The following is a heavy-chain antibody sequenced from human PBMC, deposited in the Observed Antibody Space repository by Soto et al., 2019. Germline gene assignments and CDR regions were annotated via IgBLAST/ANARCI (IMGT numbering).Heavy chain of an antibody. CDR1: GFTFSDYY. V-gene: IGHV3-11*01. Sequence: GGSLRLSCAASGFTFSDYYMTWIRQAPGKGLEWVSYISSSGTGIYYADSMKGRFTISRDNAKKSLYLQMSSLRAEDTAVYYCARAYSDAFDIWGQGTIVTVSS. J-gene: IGHJ3*02. CDR3: ARAYSDAFDI. D-gene: IGHD2-15*01. CDR2: ISSSGTGI.